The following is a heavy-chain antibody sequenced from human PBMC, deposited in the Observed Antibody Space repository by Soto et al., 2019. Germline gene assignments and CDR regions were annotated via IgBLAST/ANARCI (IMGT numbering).Heavy chain of an antibody. J-gene: IGHJ4*02. D-gene: IGHD3-22*01. CDR1: GFTFSSYA. Sequence: EVQLLESGGGLVQPGESLRLSCAASGFTFSSYAFSWVRQAPGKGLEWVSTIRGSGDTIYYADSEKGRFTISRDNSKNTLYLQMNSLRAEDTAVYYCAKARPLYYDYSSGYRFDYWGQGTLVTVSS. CDR2: IRGSGDTI. V-gene: IGHV3-23*01. CDR3: AKARPLYYDYSSGYRFDY.